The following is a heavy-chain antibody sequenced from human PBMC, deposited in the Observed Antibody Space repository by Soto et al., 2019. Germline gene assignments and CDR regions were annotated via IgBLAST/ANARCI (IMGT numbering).Heavy chain of an antibody. D-gene: IGHD3-9*01. V-gene: IGHV1-18*01. Sequence: QLQLMQSGGEAKNPGASVKVSCEASGCSLSTYAISWLRQAPGQGLEWMGLITPNSGHTNYAQKFQGRLILTTDIPSSTANMGLTSLRYDVTSMYYCATSYDTGFDPWGQGTLVSVS. CDR1: GCSLSTYA. CDR3: ATSYDTGFDP. J-gene: IGHJ5*02. CDR2: ITPNSGHT.